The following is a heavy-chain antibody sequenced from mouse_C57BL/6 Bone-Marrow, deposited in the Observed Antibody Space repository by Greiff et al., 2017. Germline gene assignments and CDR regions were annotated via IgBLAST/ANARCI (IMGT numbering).Heavy chain of an antibody. CDR3: AKEKTVVATKYAMDY. V-gene: IGHV1-64*01. J-gene: IGHJ4*01. CDR1: GYTFTSYW. CDR2: IHPNSGST. Sequence: VQLQQPGAELVKPGASVKLSCKASGYTFTSYWMHWVKQRPGQGLEWIGMIHPNSGSTNYNEKFKSKATLTVDKSSSTAYMQLSSLTSEDSAVYSCAKEKTVVATKYAMDYWGQGTSVTVAS. D-gene: IGHD1-1*01.